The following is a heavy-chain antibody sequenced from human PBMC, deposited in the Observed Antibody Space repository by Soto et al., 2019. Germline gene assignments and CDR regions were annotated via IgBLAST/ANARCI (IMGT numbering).Heavy chain of an antibody. Sequence: SGKVSCKASGGTFSSYAISWVRQAPGQGLEWMGGIIPIFGTANYAQKFQGRVTITADESTSTAYMELSSLRSEDTAVYYCARVLPADCISTSCYAYYYYGMDVWG. CDR3: ARVLPADCISTSCYAYYYYGMDV. D-gene: IGHD2-2*01. CDR2: IIPIFGTA. V-gene: IGHV1-69*13. CDR1: GGTFSSYA. J-gene: IGHJ6*02.